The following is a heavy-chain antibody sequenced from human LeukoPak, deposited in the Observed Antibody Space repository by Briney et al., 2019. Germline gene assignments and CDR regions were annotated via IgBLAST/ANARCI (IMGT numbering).Heavy chain of an antibody. CDR3: AKDRYSYAFEYSDS. CDR1: GFTFSSYA. D-gene: IGHD5-18*01. Sequence: QSGRSLRLSCATSGFTFSSYAMHGVRQAPGKGLEWVAAILYNGGNKHYADSVKGRFTISRDNSKNTLSLQVSSLRAEDTAVYYCAKDRYSYAFEYSDSWGQGTLVTVSS. V-gene: IGHV3-30-3*01. CDR2: ILYNGGNK. J-gene: IGHJ4*02.